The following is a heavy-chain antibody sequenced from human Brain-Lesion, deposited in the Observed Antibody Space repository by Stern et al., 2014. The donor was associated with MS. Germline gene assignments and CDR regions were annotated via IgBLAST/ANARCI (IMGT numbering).Heavy chain of an antibody. CDR3: ARMREYCSGGICFAGYYDS. Sequence: QVPLEESGPVLVKPTETLTLTCSASGFSLSNAAMGVSWLRQPPGKALQGLTPLFSTGEKAYSTSLKSSLTLPKDNSRNHAALPLSNMDPVDTATYYCARMREYCSGGICFAGYYDSWGQGTLVTVSS. CDR2: LFSTGEK. V-gene: IGHV2-26*01. D-gene: IGHD2-15*01. CDR1: GFSLSNAAMG. J-gene: IGHJ4*02.